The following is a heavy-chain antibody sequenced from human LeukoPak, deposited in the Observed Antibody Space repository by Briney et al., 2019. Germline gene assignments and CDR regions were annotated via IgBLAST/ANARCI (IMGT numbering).Heavy chain of an antibody. D-gene: IGHD4-11*01. CDR3: ARVRGRYSNYAYYYYMDA. CDR1: GGSFSGYY. Sequence: SETLSLTCAVYGGSFSGYYWSWIRQPPGKGLEWIGEINHSGSTNYNPSLKSRVTISVDTSKNQFSLKLSSVTAADTAVYYCARVRGRYSNYAYYYYMDAWGKGTTVTVSS. V-gene: IGHV4-34*01. J-gene: IGHJ6*03. CDR2: INHSGST.